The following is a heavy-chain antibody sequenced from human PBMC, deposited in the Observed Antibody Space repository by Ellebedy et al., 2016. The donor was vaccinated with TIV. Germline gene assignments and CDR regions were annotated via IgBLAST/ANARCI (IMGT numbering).Heavy chain of an antibody. V-gene: IGHV3-21*01. D-gene: IGHD6-13*01. CDR2: ISSTSDYI. Sequence: GESLKISCVASQFPFNTYAMGWVRLAPGRGLEWVSYISSTSDYIYYTDSVKGRFTISRENAKSSLYLQLNSLRAEDTAVYFCARGVAASGFFDSWGQGTLVTVSS. J-gene: IGHJ4*02. CDR1: QFPFNTYA. CDR3: ARGVAASGFFDS.